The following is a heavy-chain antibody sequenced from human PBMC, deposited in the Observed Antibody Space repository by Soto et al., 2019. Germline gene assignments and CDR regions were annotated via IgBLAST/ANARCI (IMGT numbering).Heavy chain of an antibody. CDR1: GFTFSSSG. D-gene: IGHD4-17*01. CDR2: ISVRGDYR. Sequence: EGQPLQSGGGLVQPGESLRVSCAASGFTFSSSGMSWVRQAPGKGLEWVSSISVRGDYRYYADSVKGRFTISRDNSKNTLYLQMNSLTAEDTAVYYCANHGGFDFWGQGTMVAVSS. CDR3: ANHGGFDF. J-gene: IGHJ3*01. V-gene: IGHV3-23*01.